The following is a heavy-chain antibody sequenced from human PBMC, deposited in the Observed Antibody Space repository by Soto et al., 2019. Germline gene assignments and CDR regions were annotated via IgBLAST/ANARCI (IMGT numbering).Heavy chain of an antibody. J-gene: IGHJ4*02. CDR3: AKAVAVAGKGTTFDY. CDR1: GFTFSSYG. CDR2: ISYDGSNK. D-gene: IGHD6-19*01. V-gene: IGHV3-30*18. Sequence: VESGGGVVQPGRSLRLSCAASGFTFSSYGMHWVRQAPGKGLEWVAVISYDGSNKYYADSVKGRFTISRDNSKNTLYLQMNSLRAEDTAVYYCAKAVAVAGKGTTFDYWGQGTLVTVSS.